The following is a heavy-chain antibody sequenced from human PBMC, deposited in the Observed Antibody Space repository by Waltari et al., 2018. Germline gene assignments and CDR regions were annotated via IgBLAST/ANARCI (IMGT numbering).Heavy chain of an antibody. D-gene: IGHD3-10*01. J-gene: IGHJ3*02. V-gene: IGHV4-61*02. CDR2: IYTSGST. CDR1: GGSISSGSYY. CDR3: ARDPPQLADAFDI. Sequence: QVQLQESGPGLVKPSETLSLTCSVSGGSISSGSYYWTWIRQPAGKGLEWIGRIYTSGSTNYNPSLRSRLTISVDTSNNQCSLKLSSVTAADTAVYYCARDPPQLADAFDIWGQGTMVTVSS.